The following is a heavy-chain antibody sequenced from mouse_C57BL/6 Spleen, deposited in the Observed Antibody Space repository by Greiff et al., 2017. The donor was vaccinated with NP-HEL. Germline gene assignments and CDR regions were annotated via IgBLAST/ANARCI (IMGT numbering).Heavy chain of an antibody. D-gene: IGHD4-1*01. CDR1: GFTFSSYA. CDR3: ARDGRDWYFDV. Sequence: EVQRVESGGGLVKPGGSLKLSCAASGFTFSSYAMSWVRQTPEKRLEWVATISDGGSYTYYPDNVKGRFTISRDNAKNNLYLQMSHLKSEDTAMYYCARDGRDWYFDVWGTGTTVTVSS. J-gene: IGHJ1*03. V-gene: IGHV5-4*01. CDR2: ISDGGSYT.